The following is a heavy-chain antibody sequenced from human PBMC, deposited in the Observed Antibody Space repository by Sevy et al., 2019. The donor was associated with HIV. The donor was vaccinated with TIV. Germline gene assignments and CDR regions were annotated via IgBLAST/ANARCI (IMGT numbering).Heavy chain of an antibody. CDR3: ARDSPGYGGYSY. J-gene: IGHJ4*01. CDR2: QKEDGSAK. D-gene: IGHD1-26*01. Sequence: GGSLRLSCAASRFTFKTYWMSWVRRAPGKGLEWVGNQKEDGSAKYYADSVRGRFTISRDNAKNSLYLQMSSLRVEDTAVYYCARDSPGYGGYSYWGQGTLVTVSS. CDR1: RFTFKTYW. V-gene: IGHV3-7*01.